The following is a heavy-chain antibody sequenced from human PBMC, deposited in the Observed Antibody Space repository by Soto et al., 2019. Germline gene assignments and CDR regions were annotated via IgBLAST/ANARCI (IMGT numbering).Heavy chain of an antibody. V-gene: IGHV4-61*08. D-gene: IGHD2-21*02. CDR3: ARHLPYCGGDCYSLDY. J-gene: IGHJ4*02. CDR2: IYYSAST. CDR1: GGSISSGGYD. Sequence: TLSLTCTVSGGSISSGGYDWSWIRQPPGKGLEWIGYIYYSASTNYSPSLMSRVTISVDTSKNQFSLNLSSVTAADTAVYYCARHLPYCGGDCYSLDYWGQGTLVTVSS.